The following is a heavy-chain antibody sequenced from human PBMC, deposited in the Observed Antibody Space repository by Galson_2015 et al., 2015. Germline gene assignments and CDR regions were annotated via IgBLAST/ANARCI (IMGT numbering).Heavy chain of an antibody. CDR2: ISGSGGST. Sequence: SLRLSCAASGFTFSSYVMSWVRQAPGKGLEWVSAISGSGGSTYYADSVKGRFTISRDNSKNTLYLQMNSLRAEDTAVYYCARENSLGDYQDFWGQGTLVTVSS. CDR1: GFTFSSYV. J-gene: IGHJ4*02. V-gene: IGHV3-23*01. D-gene: IGHD4-17*01. CDR3: ARENSLGDYQDF.